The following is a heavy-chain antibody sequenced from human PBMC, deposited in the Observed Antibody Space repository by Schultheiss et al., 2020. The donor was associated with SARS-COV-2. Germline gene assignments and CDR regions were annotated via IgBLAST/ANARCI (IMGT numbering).Heavy chain of an antibody. V-gene: IGHV1-69*13. Sequence: SVKVSCKASGGTFSSYAISWVRQAPGQGLEWMGGIIPIFGTANYAQKFQGRVTITADESTSTAYMELSSLRSEDTAVYYCARDRGVRTTVTTGLDPWGQGTLVTVSS. CDR3: ARDRGVRTTVTTGLDP. D-gene: IGHD4-11*01. J-gene: IGHJ5*02. CDR1: GGTFSSYA. CDR2: IIPIFGTA.